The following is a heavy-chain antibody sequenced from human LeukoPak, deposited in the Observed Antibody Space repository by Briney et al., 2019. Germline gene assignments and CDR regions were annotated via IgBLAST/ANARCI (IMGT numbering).Heavy chain of an antibody. CDR3: ARVGATMGSAFDI. V-gene: IGHV3-30-3*01. Sequence: GGSLRVSCAASGFTFSSYAMHWVRQAPGKGLEWVAVISSDGSNTYQADSVKGRFTISRDNAKNSLYLQMNSLRAEDTAVYYCARVGATMGSAFDIWGQGTMVTVSS. CDR2: ISSDGSNT. J-gene: IGHJ3*02. CDR1: GFTFSSYA. D-gene: IGHD1-26*01.